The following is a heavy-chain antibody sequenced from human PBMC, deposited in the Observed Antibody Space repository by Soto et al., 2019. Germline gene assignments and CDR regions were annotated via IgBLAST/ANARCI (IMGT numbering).Heavy chain of an antibody. J-gene: IGHJ5*02. V-gene: IGHV4-31*03. CDR3: ARELTYSSSDWFDP. CDR1: GGSINTAGYY. CDR2: IFYSGSA. D-gene: IGHD6-6*01. Sequence: TLSLTCNVTGGSINTAGYYWSWIRQVPGKGLEWIGHIFYSGSAYYHPSLKSRASISVDRSKNQFSLQLNSVTPEDTAVYYCARELTYSSSDWFDPWGQGTLVTVSS.